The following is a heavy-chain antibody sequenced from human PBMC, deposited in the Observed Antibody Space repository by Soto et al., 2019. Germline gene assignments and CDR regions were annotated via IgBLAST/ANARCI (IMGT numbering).Heavy chain of an antibody. D-gene: IGHD3-22*01. Sequence: GESLKISCKGSGYSFTSYWISWVRQMPGKGLEWMGRIDPSDSQTNYSPSFQGHVTISVDKSISTAYLEWTSLKASDTAMYYCVRPQSYYDTSGYYYWGQGTLVTVSS. CDR2: IDPSDSQT. CDR1: GYSFTSYW. V-gene: IGHV5-10-1*01. CDR3: VRPQSYYDTSGYYY. J-gene: IGHJ4*02.